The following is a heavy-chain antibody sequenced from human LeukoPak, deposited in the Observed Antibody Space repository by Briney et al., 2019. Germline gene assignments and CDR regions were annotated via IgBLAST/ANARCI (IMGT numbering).Heavy chain of an antibody. CDR2: IYYSGST. CDR3: ARRCSSTSCRPYYFYYYGMDV. CDR1: GGSISAYY. V-gene: IGHV4-59*08. J-gene: IGHJ6*02. Sequence: SSETLSLTCTVSGGSISAYYWSWIRQPPGKGLEWIGYIYYSGSTNYNPSLKSRVTISVDTSKNQLSLKLSSVTAADTAVYYCARRCSSTSCRPYYFYYYGMDVWGQGTTATVPS. D-gene: IGHD2-2*01.